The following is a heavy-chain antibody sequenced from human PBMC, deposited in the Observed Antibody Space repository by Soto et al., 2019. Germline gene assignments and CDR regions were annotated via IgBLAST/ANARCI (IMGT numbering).Heavy chain of an antibody. V-gene: IGHV1-2*02. CDR1: GYTFSGYY. Sequence: ASVKVSCKASGYTFSGYYIHWLRQAPGQGLEWMGWINPNSGGTNYAQKFQGRVTVTRDTPTSTAYMELSRLTSDDTAVYYCARSLTEGYCTITGCYTRPLYGMEVWDQGTTVPVSS. J-gene: IGHJ6*02. CDR2: INPNSGGT. CDR3: ARSLTEGYCTITGCYTRPLYGMEV. D-gene: IGHD2-2*02.